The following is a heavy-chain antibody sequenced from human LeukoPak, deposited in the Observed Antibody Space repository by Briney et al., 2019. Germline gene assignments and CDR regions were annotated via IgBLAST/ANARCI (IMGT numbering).Heavy chain of an antibody. CDR3: ARLLASSPYFDY. D-gene: IGHD3-3*02. J-gene: IGHJ4*02. Sequence: PGRSLRLSCAASGFTFSSYAMHWVRQAPGKGLEWVAVISYDGSNKYYADSVKGRFTISRDNAKNSLYLQMNSLRAEDTAVYYCARLLASSPYFDYWGQGTLVTVS. CDR1: GFTFSSYA. V-gene: IGHV3-30-3*01. CDR2: ISYDGSNK.